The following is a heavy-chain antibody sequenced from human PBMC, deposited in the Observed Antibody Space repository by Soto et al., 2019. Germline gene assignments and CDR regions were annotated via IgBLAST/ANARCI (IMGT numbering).Heavy chain of an antibody. V-gene: IGHV3-23*01. Sequence: GGSLLVSCAASGFTFNNYGMSWVRQAPGKGLEWVSVISGRYGRADYADSVKGRLTISRDNSKNTLYLQMNNLGAEDTAVYYCAKDATGRSFNLFDPCGQGTLVTVSS. CDR3: AKDATGRSFNLFDP. CDR1: GFTFNNYG. CDR2: ISGRYGRA. J-gene: IGHJ5*02. D-gene: IGHD3-16*02.